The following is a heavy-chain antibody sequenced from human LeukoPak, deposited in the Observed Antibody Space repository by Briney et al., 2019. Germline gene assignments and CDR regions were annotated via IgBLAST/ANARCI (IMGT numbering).Heavy chain of an antibody. J-gene: IGHJ4*02. CDR1: GFTFSSYA. Sequence: SGGSLRLSCAASGFTFSSYAMSWVRQAPGKGLEWVSAISGSGGSTYYADSVKGRFTISRDNSKNTLYLQMNSLRAEDTAVYYCAPDPSSSGWLSFDYWGQGTLVTVSS. D-gene: IGHD6-19*01. CDR3: APDPSSSGWLSFDY. CDR2: ISGSGGST. V-gene: IGHV3-23*01.